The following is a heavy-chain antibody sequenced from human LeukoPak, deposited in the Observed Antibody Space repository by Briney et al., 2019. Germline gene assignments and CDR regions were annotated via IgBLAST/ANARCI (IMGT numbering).Heavy chain of an antibody. D-gene: IGHD2-21*01. CDR2: IYYSGTT. J-gene: IGHJ4*02. Sequence: SETLSLTCTVSGGSINRGFYYWGWIRQPPGKGLAWIGSIYYSGTTYYNPSLKSRVTISVDTSRNQFSLQLTSVTVADTAVYFCARRRPSSTMSGIALWGQGTLVTVSS. CDR3: ARRRPSSTMSGIAL. CDR1: GGSINRGFYY. V-gene: IGHV4-39*01.